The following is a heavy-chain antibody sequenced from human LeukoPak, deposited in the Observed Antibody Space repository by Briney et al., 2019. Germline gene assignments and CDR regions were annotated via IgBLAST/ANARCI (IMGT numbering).Heavy chain of an antibody. J-gene: IGHJ4*02. D-gene: IGHD3-22*01. CDR3: ARDKGDYDTSGSLFVF. V-gene: IGHV3-23*01. Sequence: PGGSLRLSCTASGFIFSNYAMSWVRQAPGKGLEWVSAISGSGHSTNYADSVKGRFTISRDNSKNTLYLQTNSLRAEDTAVYYCARDKGDYDTSGSLFVFGGQGTLVTVSS. CDR1: GFIFSNYA. CDR2: ISGSGHST.